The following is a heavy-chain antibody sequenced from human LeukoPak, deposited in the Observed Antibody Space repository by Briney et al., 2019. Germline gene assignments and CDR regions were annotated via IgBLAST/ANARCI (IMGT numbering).Heavy chain of an antibody. CDR3: ARTGLSWDYYFDY. V-gene: IGHV4-59*01. J-gene: IGHJ4*02. CDR2: IYYNGGT. Sequence: SETLSLTCTVSGGSISSYYWSWIRQPPGKGLEWIGYIYYNGGTNHNPSLKCRVIISVDTSKNQFSLKLSSVTAADTAVYYCARTGLSWDYYFDYWGQGTLVTVSS. D-gene: IGHD6-13*01. CDR1: GGSISSYY.